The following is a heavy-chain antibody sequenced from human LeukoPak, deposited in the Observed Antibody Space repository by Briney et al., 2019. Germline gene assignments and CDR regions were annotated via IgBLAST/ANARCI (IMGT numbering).Heavy chain of an antibody. V-gene: IGHV4-59*08. CDR2: IYYSGSP. CDR1: GGSTTGYY. Sequence: PSETLSLTCTVSGGSTTGYYSSWIRPPPGKGLGWVGYIYYSGSPDSNPSLKSRVTISVDTSKNQFSLKLSSVTAADTAVYYCARTYCSGGSCHFDYWGQGTLVTVSS. D-gene: IGHD2-15*01. CDR3: ARTYCSGGSCHFDY. J-gene: IGHJ4*02.